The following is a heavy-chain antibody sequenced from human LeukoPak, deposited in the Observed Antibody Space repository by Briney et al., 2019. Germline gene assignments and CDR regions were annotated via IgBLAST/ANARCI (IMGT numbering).Heavy chain of an antibody. Sequence: GGSLRLSCAASGFTVSSNYMSWVRQAPGKGLEWVSVIYSGGSTYYAESVRGRFTISRDSSKNTLDLQMNSLRAEDTAVYYCAKDRHMVRGVILFDYWGQGTLVTVSS. V-gene: IGHV3-53*01. CDR3: AKDRHMVRGVILFDY. D-gene: IGHD3-10*01. CDR1: GFTVSSNY. J-gene: IGHJ4*02. CDR2: IYSGGST.